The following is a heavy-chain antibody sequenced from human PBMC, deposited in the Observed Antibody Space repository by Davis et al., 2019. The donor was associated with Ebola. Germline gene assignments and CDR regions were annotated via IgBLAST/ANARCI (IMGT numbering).Heavy chain of an antibody. CDR2: INSDGSST. D-gene: IGHD1-26*01. V-gene: IGHV3-74*01. CDR3: ARDSGSYHPEAFDI. J-gene: IGHJ3*02. Sequence: GESLKISCAASGFTFSSYWMHWVRQAPGKGLVWVSRINSDGSSTSYADSVKGRFTISRDNAKNTLYLQMNSLRAEDTAVYYCARDSGSYHPEAFDIWGQGTMVTVSS. CDR1: GFTFSSYW.